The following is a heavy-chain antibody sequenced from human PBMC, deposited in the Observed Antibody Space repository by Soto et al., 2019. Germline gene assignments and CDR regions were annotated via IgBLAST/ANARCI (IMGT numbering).Heavy chain of an antibody. CDR3: ASAPWEAAARSR. CDR1: GFTFSDYW. CDR2: IKRDGSEK. V-gene: IGHV3-7*05. D-gene: IGHD6-13*01. Sequence: GGSLRLSCAASGFTFSDYWMSWVRQAPGKGLEWVANIKRDGSEKTKVDSVKGRFTISRDNAKNSLYLQMNSLRAEDTAVYYCASAPWEAAARSRWGQGTLVTVSS. J-gene: IGHJ4*02.